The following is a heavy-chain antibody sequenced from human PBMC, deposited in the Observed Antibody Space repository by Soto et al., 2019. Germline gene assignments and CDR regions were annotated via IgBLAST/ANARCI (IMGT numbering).Heavy chain of an antibody. CDR1: GFTFSSYG. D-gene: IGHD3-16*01. CDR2: IWYDGSNK. J-gene: IGHJ5*02. V-gene: IGHV3-33*01. CDR3: ARDYPPSGEGGVWWFDP. Sequence: PGGSLRLSCAASGFTFSSYGMHWVRQAPGKGLEWVAVIWYDGSNKYYADSVKGRFTISRDNSKNTLYLQMNSLRAEDTAVYYCARDYPPSGEGGVWWFDPWGQGTLVTVSS.